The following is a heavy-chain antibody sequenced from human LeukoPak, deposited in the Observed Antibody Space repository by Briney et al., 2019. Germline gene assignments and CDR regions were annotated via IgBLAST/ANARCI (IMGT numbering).Heavy chain of an antibody. Sequence: PGESLKISCKGSGYSFTSYWIGWVRQMPGKGLEWMGIIYPGDSDTRYRPSFQGQVTISADKSISTAYLQWSSLKASDTAIYYCATAPAVVREYFDYWGQGTLVTVSS. V-gene: IGHV5-51*01. D-gene: IGHD6-19*01. J-gene: IGHJ4*02. CDR3: ATAPAVVREYFDY. CDR1: GYSFTSYW. CDR2: IYPGDSDT.